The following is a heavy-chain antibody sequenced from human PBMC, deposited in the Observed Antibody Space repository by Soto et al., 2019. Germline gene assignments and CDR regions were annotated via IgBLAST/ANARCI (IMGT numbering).Heavy chain of an antibody. CDR2: ISSSSSYI. CDR3: ARVERAYCGGDCYDY. V-gene: IGHV3-21*01. J-gene: IGHJ4*02. CDR1: GFTFSIYS. Sequence: EVQLVESGGGLVKPGGSLRLSCAASGFTFSIYSMNWVRQAPGKGLEWVSSISSSSSYIYYADSVKGRFTISRDNAKNSLYLKMNSLRAEDTAVYYCARVERAYCGGDCYDYWGQGTLVTVSS. D-gene: IGHD2-21*01.